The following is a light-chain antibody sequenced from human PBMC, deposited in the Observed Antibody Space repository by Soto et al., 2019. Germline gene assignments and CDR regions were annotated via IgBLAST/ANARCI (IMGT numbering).Light chain of an antibody. CDR1: SSDVGGYDY. Sequence: QSVLTQPASVSGSPGQSIAISCTGTSSDVGGYDYVSWYQQHPDKAPKLMIYEVTKRPSGVSNRFSGSKSGNTASLTISGPQPEDEADYYCSSHTSGNTRVFGSGTKVTVL. V-gene: IGLV2-14*01. CDR3: SSHTSGNTRV. J-gene: IGLJ1*01. CDR2: EVT.